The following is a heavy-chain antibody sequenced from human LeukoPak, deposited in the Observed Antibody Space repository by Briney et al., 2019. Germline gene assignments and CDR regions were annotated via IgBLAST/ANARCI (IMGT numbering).Heavy chain of an antibody. CDR1: GYSFTDYY. D-gene: IGHD3-16*01. CDR3: ARADRLHGGPYLIGP. V-gene: IGHV1-2*02. J-gene: IGHJ4*02. CDR2: INPNSGGT. Sequence: SMKVSCKTSGYSFTDYYMHWVRQAPGQGLEWMGWINPNSGGTSSAQKFQGRITMTRDTSITTVYMEVSWLTSDDTAIYYCARADRLHGGPYLIGPWGQGTLVTVSS.